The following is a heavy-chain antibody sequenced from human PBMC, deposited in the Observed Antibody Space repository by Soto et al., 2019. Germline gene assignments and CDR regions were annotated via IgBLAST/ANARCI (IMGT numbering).Heavy chain of an antibody. V-gene: IGHV4-31*03. J-gene: IGHJ4*02. D-gene: IGHD3-3*01. CDR3: ARGARGWSYFDY. CDR2: IYYSGST. CDR1: GGSISSGGYY. Sequence: QVQLQESGPGLVKPSQTLSLTCTVSGGSISSGGYYWSWIRQHPGKGLEWIGYIYYSGSTYYNPSLKSRDTISVDTSKNQFSLKLSSVTAADTAVYYCARGARGWSYFDYWGQGTLVTVSS.